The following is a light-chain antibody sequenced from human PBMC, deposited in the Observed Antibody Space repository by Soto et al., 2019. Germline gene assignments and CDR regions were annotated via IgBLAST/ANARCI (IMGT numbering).Light chain of an antibody. CDR2: STF. CDR1: QGVSSSY. V-gene: IGKV3-20*01. J-gene: IGKJ1*01. CDR3: QQYGTSPT. Sequence: EIVLTQSPGTLCLSPGQRAILSCRASQGVSSSYLAWYQQKPGQAPRLLIYSTFNRATGIPDRFSGSGFGTDFTLTISRLEPEDFAVYYCQQYGTSPTFGQGTKVEIK.